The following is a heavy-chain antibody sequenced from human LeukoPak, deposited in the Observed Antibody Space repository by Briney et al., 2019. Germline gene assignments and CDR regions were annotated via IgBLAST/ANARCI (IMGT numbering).Heavy chain of an antibody. J-gene: IGHJ5*02. CDR1: GGSISSGDYY. Sequence: PSETLSLTCTVSGGSISSGDYYWSWIRQPPGKGPEWIAYMYYSGSTYYNPSLKSRVTMSADTSKNQLSLKLSPVTAADTAVYYCARPYYYDSRIDPWGQGILVTVSS. V-gene: IGHV4-30-4*01. CDR2: MYYSGST. D-gene: IGHD3-22*01. CDR3: ARPYYYDSRIDP.